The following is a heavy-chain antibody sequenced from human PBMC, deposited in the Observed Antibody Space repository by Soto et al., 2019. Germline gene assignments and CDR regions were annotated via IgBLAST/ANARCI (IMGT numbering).Heavy chain of an antibody. CDR1: GFTVSSNY. D-gene: IGHD1-1*01. CDR2: IYSGGST. J-gene: IGHJ2*01. CDR3: ARAPSTRRNWYFDL. Sequence: EVPLVESGGGLVQPGGSLRLSCAASGFTVSSNYMSWVRQAPGKGLEWVSVIYSGGSTYYADSVKGRFTISRHNSKNTLYLQMNSLRAEDTAVYYCARAPSTRRNWYFDLWGRGTLVTVSS. V-gene: IGHV3-53*04.